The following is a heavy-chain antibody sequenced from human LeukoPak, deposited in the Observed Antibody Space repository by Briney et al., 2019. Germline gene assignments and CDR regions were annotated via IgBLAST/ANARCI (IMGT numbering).Heavy chain of an antibody. V-gene: IGHV3-7*01. CDR2: IKQDGSEK. D-gene: IGHD3-3*01. Sequence: PGGSLRLSCAASGFTFSSYWMSWVRQAPGKGLEWVANIKQDGSEKYYVDSVKGRFTISRDNAKNSLYLQMNSLRAEDTAVYYCARDTPELRFLEWPLDYWGQGTLVTVSS. J-gene: IGHJ4*02. CDR1: GFTFSSYW. CDR3: ARDTPELRFLEWPLDY.